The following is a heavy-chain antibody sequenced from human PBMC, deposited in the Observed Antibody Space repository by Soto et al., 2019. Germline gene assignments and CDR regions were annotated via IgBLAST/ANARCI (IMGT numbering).Heavy chain of an antibody. Sequence: QVQLQQWGAGLLKPSETLSLTCAVYGGSFSGYYWSWIRQPPGKGLEWIGEINHSGSTNYNPSLKSRVTISVDTSKNQSSLKLSSVTAADTAVYYCARAPLGQNDAYWGQGTLVTVSS. J-gene: IGHJ4*02. CDR2: INHSGST. D-gene: IGHD1-1*01. CDR1: GGSFSGYY. V-gene: IGHV4-34*01. CDR3: ARAPLGQNDAY.